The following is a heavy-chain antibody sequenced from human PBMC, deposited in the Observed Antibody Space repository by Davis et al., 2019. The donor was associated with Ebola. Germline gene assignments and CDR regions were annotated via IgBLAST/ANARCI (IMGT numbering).Heavy chain of an antibody. CDR1: GFTFSGSA. J-gene: IGHJ4*02. Sequence: KISCAASGFTFSGSAMHWVRQASGKGLEWVGRIRSKANSYATAYAASVKGRFTISRDDSKNTAYLQMNSLKTEDTAVYYCTGTSSSVDYWGQGTLVTVSS. V-gene: IGHV3-73*01. CDR2: IRSKANSYAT. D-gene: IGHD6-6*01. CDR3: TGTSSSVDY.